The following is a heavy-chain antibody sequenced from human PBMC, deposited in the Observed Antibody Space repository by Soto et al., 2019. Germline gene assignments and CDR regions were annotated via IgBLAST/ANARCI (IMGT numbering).Heavy chain of an antibody. CDR1: GFTFSSYW. CDR3: AGDRLHRRSWNYGGVWFDP. D-gene: IGHD1-7*01. V-gene: IGHV3-7*01. J-gene: IGHJ5*02. Sequence: GGSLRLSCAASGFTFSSYWMSWVRQAPGKGLEWVANIKQDGSEKYYVDSVKGRFTISRDNAKNSLYLQMNSLRAEDTAVYYCAGDRLHRRSWNYGGVWFDPWGQGTLVTVSS. CDR2: IKQDGSEK.